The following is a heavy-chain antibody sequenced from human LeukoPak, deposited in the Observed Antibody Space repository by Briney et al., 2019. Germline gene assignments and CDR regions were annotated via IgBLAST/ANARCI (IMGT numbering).Heavy chain of an antibody. CDR2: ISTSGAYI. CDR1: GFTFSTYS. J-gene: IGHJ6*02. Sequence: GGSPRLSCAASGFTFSTYSMNWVRLAPGKGLEWVSSISTSGAYIYYADSVKGRFTISRDNARNSLYLQMHSLRAEDTAVFYCAGDYGDSLYYNYGMDVWGQGTTVTVSS. CDR3: AGDYGDSLYYNYGMDV. D-gene: IGHD4-17*01. V-gene: IGHV3-21*01.